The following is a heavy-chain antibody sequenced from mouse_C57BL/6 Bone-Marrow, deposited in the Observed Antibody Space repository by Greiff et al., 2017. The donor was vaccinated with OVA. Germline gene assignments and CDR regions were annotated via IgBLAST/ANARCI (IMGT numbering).Heavy chain of an antibody. Sequence: DVMLVESGGDLVKPGGSLKLSCAASGFTFSSYGMSWVRQTPDKRLEWVATISRGGSYTYYPDSVKGRFTISSDNAKNTLYLQMSSLKSEDTAMDYCARTVVARDYYAMDYWGQGTSVTVSS. CDR2: ISRGGSYT. CDR3: ARTVVARDYYAMDY. D-gene: IGHD1-1*01. CDR1: GFTFSSYG. V-gene: IGHV5-6*02. J-gene: IGHJ4*01.